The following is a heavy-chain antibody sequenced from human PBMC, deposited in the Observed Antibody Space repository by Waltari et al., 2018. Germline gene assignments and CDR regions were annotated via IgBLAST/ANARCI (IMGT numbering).Heavy chain of an antibody. J-gene: IGHJ2*01. CDR3: ARGLGSWGYFDL. CDR2: INPSGST. V-gene: IGHV4-34*01. Sequence: QVQLQQWGAGLLKPSETLSLSCAVYGGSFSGYYWSWIRQPPGKGLEWIGDINPSGSTNYNPSLRSRVTISVDTSKNQFSLKLSSVTAADTAVYYCARGLGSWGYFDLWGRGTLVTVSS. CDR1: GGSFSGYY. D-gene: IGHD6-13*01.